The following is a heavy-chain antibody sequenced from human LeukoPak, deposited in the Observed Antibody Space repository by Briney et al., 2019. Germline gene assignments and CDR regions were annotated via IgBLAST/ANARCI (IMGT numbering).Heavy chain of an antibody. CDR2: ISGSGGST. V-gene: IGHV3-23*01. CDR1: GFTFSSYA. J-gene: IGHJ1*01. CDR3: AISSGWLEYFQH. D-gene: IGHD6-19*01. Sequence: GGSLRLSCAASGFTFSSYAMSWVRQAPGKGLEWVSAISGSGGSTYYADSVKGPFTISRDNSKNTLYLQMNSLRAEDTAVYYCAISSGWLEYFQHWGQGTLVTVSS.